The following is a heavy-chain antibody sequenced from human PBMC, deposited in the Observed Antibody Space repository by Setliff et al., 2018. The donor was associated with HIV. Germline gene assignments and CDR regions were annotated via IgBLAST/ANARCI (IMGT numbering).Heavy chain of an antibody. V-gene: IGHV5-51*01. CDR3: ARHLGLPDATDYMDV. CDR1: GDSFSNYW. J-gene: IGHJ6*03. Sequence: GESLKISCKGSGDSFSNYWIAWVRQVPGKGLEWMGIVYPGDSNTRYSPSFQGQVTISADQSVSTAYLQWSSLKASDNAMYYCARHLGLPDATDYMDVWGKGTTVTVS. D-gene: IGHD2-2*01. CDR2: VYPGDSNT.